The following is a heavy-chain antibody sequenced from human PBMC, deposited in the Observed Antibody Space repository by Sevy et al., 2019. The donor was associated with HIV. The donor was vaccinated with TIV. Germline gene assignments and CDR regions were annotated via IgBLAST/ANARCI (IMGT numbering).Heavy chain of an antibody. CDR2: ISGSGGST. CDR1: GFTFSSYA. V-gene: IGHV3-23*01. D-gene: IGHD3-22*01. Sequence: GGSLRLSCAASGFTFSSYAMSWVRQAPGKGLEWVSPISGSGGSTYYADSVKGRFTISRDNSKNTLYLEMNSLRAEDTAVYYCAEEYYYDSSGSVGPFDIWGQGTMVTVSS. J-gene: IGHJ3*02. CDR3: AEEYYYDSSGSVGPFDI.